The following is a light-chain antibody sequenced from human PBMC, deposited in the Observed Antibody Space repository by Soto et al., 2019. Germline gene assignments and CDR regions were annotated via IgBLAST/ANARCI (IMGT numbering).Light chain of an antibody. J-gene: IGLJ2*01. CDR1: NSDVGGYKY. CDR3: CSYAL. CDR2: DVG. V-gene: IGLV2-11*01. Sequence: QSVLTQPRSVSGSPGQSVTIPCTGTNSDVGGYKYVSWYQEHPDKAPKLVISDVGKLPSGVPDLFSGSKCGYTASLTISGLQAEHGTAYHCCSYALFGGGTKLTVL.